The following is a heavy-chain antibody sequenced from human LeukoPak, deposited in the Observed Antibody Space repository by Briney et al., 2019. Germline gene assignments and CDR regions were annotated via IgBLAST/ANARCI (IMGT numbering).Heavy chain of an antibody. D-gene: IGHD2-2*01. Sequence: SETLSLTCTVSGGSISSSFYYWGWIRQPPGKGLEWIGSIYHSGSTYYNPSLKSRVTISVDTSKNQFSLKLSSVTAADTAVYYCARVPGYCSSTSCYVVGYYWYFDLWGRGTLVTVSS. CDR3: ARVPGYCSSTSCYVVGYYWYFDL. CDR2: IYHSGST. J-gene: IGHJ2*01. V-gene: IGHV4-39*07. CDR1: GGSISSSFYY.